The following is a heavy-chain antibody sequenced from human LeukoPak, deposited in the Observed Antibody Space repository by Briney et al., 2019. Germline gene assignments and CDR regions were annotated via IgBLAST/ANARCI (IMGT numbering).Heavy chain of an antibody. CDR1: GYTFTSYG. CDR2: ISAYNGNT. Sequence: GASVKVSCKASGYTFTSYGISWVRQAPGQGLEWMGWISAYNGNTNYAQKLQGRVTMTTDTSTSTAYMELRSLRSDDTAVYYCARDRVTSIVVVRGYYFDYWGQGTLVTVSS. V-gene: IGHV1-18*01. D-gene: IGHD2-2*01. J-gene: IGHJ4*02. CDR3: ARDRVTSIVVVRGYYFDY.